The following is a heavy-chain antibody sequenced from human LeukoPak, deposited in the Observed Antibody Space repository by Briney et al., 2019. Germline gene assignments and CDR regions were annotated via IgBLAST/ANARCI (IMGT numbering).Heavy chain of an antibody. D-gene: IGHD7-27*01. V-gene: IGHV3-23*01. CDR2: ITTSDGYT. Sequence: GGSLRLSSAASAITFSSYTMSWVRQALGDGREWFSSITTSDGYTYYADSVKGRFTVSRDNSKNTLFLQMNSLRAEDTAVYYCAKDGGLWVSAHWGDSWGRGTLVTVSS. CDR1: AITFSSYT. J-gene: IGHJ4*02. CDR3: AKDGGLWVSAHWGDS.